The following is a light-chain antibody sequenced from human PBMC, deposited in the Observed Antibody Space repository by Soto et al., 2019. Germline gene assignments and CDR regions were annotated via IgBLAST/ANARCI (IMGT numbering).Light chain of an antibody. CDR1: SSDVGGYKH. CDR2: EVS. J-gene: IGLJ1*01. V-gene: IGLV2-14*01. Sequence: QSVLTQPASVSGSPGQSITISCTGTSSDVGGYKHVSWYQHHPGKAPKLMIYEVSNRPSGVSNRFSGSKSGYTASLTISGLQAEDEDHYYCNSPRSSGTRVLGTWTKVTVL. CDR3: NSPRSSGTRV.